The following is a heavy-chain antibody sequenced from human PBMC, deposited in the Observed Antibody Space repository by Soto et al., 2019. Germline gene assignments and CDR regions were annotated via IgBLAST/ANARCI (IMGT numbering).Heavy chain of an antibody. CDR2: ISWDSGSV. J-gene: IGHJ3*01. V-gene: IGHV3-9*01. CDR3: AKDFTIFSVVGAFDV. Sequence: EVQLVESGGGLVQPGRSLRLSCSASGFTFEDYVMHWVRQAPGKGLEWVSRISWDSGSVAYADSVKGRFTISRDNAKNSLYLQMTSLRPDDTAVYSCAKDFTIFSVVGAFDVWGQGTMVTVSS. CDR1: GFTFEDYV. D-gene: IGHD3-3*01.